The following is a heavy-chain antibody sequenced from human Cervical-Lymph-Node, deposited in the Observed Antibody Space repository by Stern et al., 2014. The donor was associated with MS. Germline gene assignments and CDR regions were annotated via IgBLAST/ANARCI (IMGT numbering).Heavy chain of an antibody. Sequence: QVQLVESGAEVKKPGSSMNVSCKTSGGTFSSSYAITWMRQAPGQRLGWMGRNIPILGLANYAQKFQGRVTITADTSTSTTYMELSSLRSEDTAVYYCARGVVSNRAAATLHNLFDPWGQGTLVTVSS. J-gene: IGHJ5*02. CDR1: GGTFSSSYA. D-gene: IGHD2-15*01. CDR2: NIPILGLA. V-gene: IGHV1-69*09. CDR3: ARGVVSNRAAATLHNLFDP.